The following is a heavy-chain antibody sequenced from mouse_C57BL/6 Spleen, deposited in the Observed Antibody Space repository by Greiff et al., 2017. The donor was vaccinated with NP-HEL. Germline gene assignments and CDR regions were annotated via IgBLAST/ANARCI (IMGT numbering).Heavy chain of an antibody. D-gene: IGHD1-1*01. J-gene: IGHJ4*01. V-gene: IGHV2-2*01. CDR1: GFSLTSYG. CDR2: IWSGGST. Sequence: VKLMESGPGLVQPSQSLSITCTVSGFSLTSYGVHWVRQSPGKGLEWLGVIWSGGSTDYNAAFISRLSISKDNSKSQVFFKMNSLQADDTAIYYCARKSYYGSSYNYAMDYWGQGTSVTVSS. CDR3: ARKSYYGSSYNYAMDY.